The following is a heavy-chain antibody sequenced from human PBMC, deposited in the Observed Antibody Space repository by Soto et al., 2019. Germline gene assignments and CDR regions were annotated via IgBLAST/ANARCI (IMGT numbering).Heavy chain of an antibody. J-gene: IGHJ4*02. V-gene: IGHV1-3*01. D-gene: IGHD2-2*02. CDR1: GYTFTSYA. CDR2: INAGNGNT. CDR3: ESTVTKATAIGY. Sequence: QVQLVQSGAEVKKPGASVKVSCKASGYTFTSYAMHWVRQAPGQRLEWMGWINAGNGNTKYSQKFQGRVTITMDTTANLAYATPQSLRSKHTELYYCESTVTKATAIGYWGQGTLLA.